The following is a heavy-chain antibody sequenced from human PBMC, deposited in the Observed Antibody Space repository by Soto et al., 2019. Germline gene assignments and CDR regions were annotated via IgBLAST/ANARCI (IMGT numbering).Heavy chain of an antibody. CDR1: GFTFSSYA. Sequence: GGSLRLSCAASGFTFSSYAMSWVRQAPGEGLEWVSAISGSGGSTYYADSVKGRFTISRDNSKNTLYLQMNSLRAEDTAVYYCAKDKIAARLDYYYYGMDVWGQGTTVTVSS. CDR2: ISGSGGST. J-gene: IGHJ6*02. V-gene: IGHV3-23*01. CDR3: AKDKIAARLDYYYYGMDV. D-gene: IGHD6-6*01.